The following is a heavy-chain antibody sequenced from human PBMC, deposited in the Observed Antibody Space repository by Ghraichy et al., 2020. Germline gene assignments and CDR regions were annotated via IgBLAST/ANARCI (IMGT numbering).Heavy chain of an antibody. V-gene: IGHV3-15*01. CDR2: IKSKTDGGTT. J-gene: IGHJ6*02. CDR3: TTRRDCSSTSCYVYYYYGMDF. D-gene: IGHD2-2*01. Sequence: GGSLRLSCAASGFTFSNDWMSWVRQAPGKGLEWVGRIKSKTDGGTTDYAAHVKGRFTISRDDSKNTLYLQMNSLKNEDTAVYYCTTRRDCSSTSCYVYYYYGMDFWGQGTTVTVSS. CDR1: GFTFSNDW.